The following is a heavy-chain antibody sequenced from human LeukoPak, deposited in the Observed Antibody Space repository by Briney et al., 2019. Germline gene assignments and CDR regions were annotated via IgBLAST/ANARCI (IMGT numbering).Heavy chain of an antibody. CDR3: ASVPPAYCSSTSCPWYFDY. CDR1: GGSFSGYY. Sequence: SETLSLTCAVYGGSFSGYYWSWIRQPPGKGLEWIGEINHSGSTNYNPPLKSRVTISVDTSKNQFSLKLSSVTAADTAVYYCASVPPAYCSSTSCPWYFDYWGQGTLVTVSS. CDR2: INHSGST. J-gene: IGHJ4*02. D-gene: IGHD2-2*01. V-gene: IGHV4-34*01.